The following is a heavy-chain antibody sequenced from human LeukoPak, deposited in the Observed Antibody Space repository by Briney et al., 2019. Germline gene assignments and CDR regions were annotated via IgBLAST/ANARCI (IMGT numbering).Heavy chain of an antibody. CDR1: GYTSTGYY. V-gene: IGHV1-2*02. CDR2: INPNSGGT. CDR3: ARDNYDLWSGYTSFWFDP. D-gene: IGHD3-3*01. J-gene: IGHJ5*02. Sequence: ASVKVSCKASGYTSTGYYMHWVRQAPGQGLEWMGWINPNSGGTNYAQKFQGRVTMTRDTSISTAYMELSRLRSDDTAVYYCARDNYDLWSGYTSFWFDPWGQGTLVTVSS.